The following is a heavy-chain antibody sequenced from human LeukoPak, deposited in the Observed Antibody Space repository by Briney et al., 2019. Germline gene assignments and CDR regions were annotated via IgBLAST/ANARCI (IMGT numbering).Heavy chain of an antibody. J-gene: IGHJ4*02. D-gene: IGHD1-26*01. CDR3: ARDRGVGATGVYYFDY. CDR2: IIPIFGTA. CDR1: GGTFSSYA. Sequence: ASVKVSCKASGGTFSSYAISWVRQAPGQGLEWMERIIPIFGTANYAQKFQGRVTITTDESTSTAYMELSSLRSEDTAVYYCARDRGVGATGVYYFDYWGQGTLVTVSS. V-gene: IGHV1-69*05.